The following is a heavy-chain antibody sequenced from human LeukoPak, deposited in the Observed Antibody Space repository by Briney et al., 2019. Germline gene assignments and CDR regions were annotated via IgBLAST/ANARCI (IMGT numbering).Heavy chain of an antibody. D-gene: IGHD3-10*01. CDR2: IRYDGSNK. V-gene: IGHV3-30*02. Sequence: GGSLRLSCAAPGFTFSSYGMHWVRQAPGKGLEGVAFIRYDGSNKYYADSVKGRFTISRDNSKNTLYLQMNSLRAEDTAVYYCAKDRLWFGELLSDDYWGQGTLVTVSS. CDR3: AKDRLWFGELLSDDY. J-gene: IGHJ4*02. CDR1: GFTFSSYG.